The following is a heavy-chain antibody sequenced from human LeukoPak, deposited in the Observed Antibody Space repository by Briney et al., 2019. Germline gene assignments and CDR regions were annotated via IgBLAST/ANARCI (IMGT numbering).Heavy chain of an antibody. J-gene: IGHJ3*02. V-gene: IGHV4-39*01. CDR1: GGSISSGSYY. CDR2: IYYSGST. D-gene: IGHD6-6*01. CDR3: ARHPSLRDAFDI. Sequence: SETLSLTCTVSGGSISSGSYYWGWIRQPPGKGLEWIGSIYYSGSTYYNPSLKSRVTISVHTSKNQFSLKLSSVTAADTAAYYCARHPSLRDAFDISGHGAMVTVSS.